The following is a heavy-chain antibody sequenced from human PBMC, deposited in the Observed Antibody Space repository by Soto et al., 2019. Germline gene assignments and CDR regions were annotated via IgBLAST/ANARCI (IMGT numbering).Heavy chain of an antibody. D-gene: IGHD2-15*01. CDR2: ISYDSSNK. CDR3: AKLVLGNCSVNTCDDY. Sequence: VQLLESGGGLIQPGGSLRLSCAASGFTFSYGIHWLRQAPGKGLEWVAYISYDSSNKFYGDSVKGRFTISRDNSKNTQLLEMIRLRLADPPLYYCAKLVLGNCSVNTCDDYWGQGTLVAVSS. J-gene: IGHJ4*02. V-gene: IGHV3-30*18. CDR1: GFTFSYG.